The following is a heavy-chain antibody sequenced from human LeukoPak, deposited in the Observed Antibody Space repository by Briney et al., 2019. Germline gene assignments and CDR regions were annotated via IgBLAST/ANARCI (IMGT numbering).Heavy chain of an antibody. CDR1: GFTFSGYG. D-gene: IGHD1-26*01. CDR2: ISYDGSNK. V-gene: IGHV3-30*18. Sequence: PGGSLRLSCAASGFTFSGYGMHWVRQAPGKGLEWVAVISYDGSNKYYADSVKGRFTISRDNSKNTLYLQMNSLRAEDTAVYYCAKDGYRSGSYWGQGTLVTVSS. J-gene: IGHJ4*02. CDR3: AKDGYRSGSY.